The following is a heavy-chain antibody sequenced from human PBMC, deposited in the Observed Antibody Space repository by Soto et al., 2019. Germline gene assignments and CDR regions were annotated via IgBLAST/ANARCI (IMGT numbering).Heavy chain of an antibody. CDR3: AGDRCSGGSCYLDF. D-gene: IGHD2-15*01. Sequence: QVQLVESGGGVVQPGRSLRLSCAASGFTFSSYAMHWVRQAPGKGLEWVAVISHDGSNKYYADSVKGRFTVSRDNSKNTLYLQMNSLRADGTAVYYCAGDRCSGGSCYLDFWGRGTLVTVSS. J-gene: IGHJ4*02. CDR1: GFTFSSYA. CDR2: ISHDGSNK. V-gene: IGHV3-30-3*01.